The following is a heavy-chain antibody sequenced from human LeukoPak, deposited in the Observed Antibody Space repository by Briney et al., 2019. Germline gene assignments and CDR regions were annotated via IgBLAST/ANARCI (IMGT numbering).Heavy chain of an antibody. J-gene: IGHJ4*02. Sequence: PGGSLRLSCTASGFTVSSSYMTWVRQAPGKGLEWVSLIYGGGGTYYADSVKGRFTISRHNSENTLYLEMNSLRPEDTAVYYCAREGEVIVTDNLFYWGQGTLVTVSS. CDR1: GFTVSSSY. CDR3: AREGEVIVTDNLFY. CDR2: IYGGGGT. V-gene: IGHV3-53*04. D-gene: IGHD2-21*01.